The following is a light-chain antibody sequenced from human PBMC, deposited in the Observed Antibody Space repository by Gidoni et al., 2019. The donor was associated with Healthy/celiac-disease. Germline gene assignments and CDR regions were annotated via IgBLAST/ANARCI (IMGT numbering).Light chain of an antibody. CDR1: QSVLYSSNNKNY. Sequence: DIVMTQSPDSLPVSLGERATINCKSSQSVLYSSNNKNYLAWYQQKPGQPPKLLIYWASTRESGVPDRFSGSGSGTDFTLPISSLQAEDVAVYYCQQYYSTSLTFGQGTKVEIK. CDR3: QQYYSTSLT. J-gene: IGKJ1*01. CDR2: WAS. V-gene: IGKV4-1*01.